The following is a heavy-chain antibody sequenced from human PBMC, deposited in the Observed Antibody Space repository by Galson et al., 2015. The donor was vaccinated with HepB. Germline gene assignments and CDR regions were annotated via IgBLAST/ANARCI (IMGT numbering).Heavy chain of an antibody. CDR2: IHSNDET. D-gene: IGHD6-13*01. V-gene: IGHV3-53*01. CDR1: GFTVSSNY. CDR3: ARSSNSWYLYFDL. Sequence: SLRLSCAASGFTVSSNYMSWVRQVPGKGLEWVSVIHSNDETVYADSVKGRFTISRDHSKNTLYLQMNSLRAEDTAVYYCARSSNSWYLYFDLWGRGILVTVSS. J-gene: IGHJ2*01.